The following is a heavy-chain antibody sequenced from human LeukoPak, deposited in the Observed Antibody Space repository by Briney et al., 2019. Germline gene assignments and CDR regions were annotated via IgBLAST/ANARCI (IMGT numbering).Heavy chain of an antibody. D-gene: IGHD2-15*01. J-gene: IGHJ4*02. CDR1: GFTFSGSA. V-gene: IGHV3-73*01. CDR2: IRGKANSHAT. CDR3: SRLEDSGVVVVANDY. Sequence: GGSLRLSCAASGFTFSGSAIHWVRQASGEGLEWVGRIRGKANSHATAYAASVKGRFTISRDDSTNTAYLQMNSLTTEDTAVYYCSRLEDSGVVVVANDYWGQGTLVTVSS.